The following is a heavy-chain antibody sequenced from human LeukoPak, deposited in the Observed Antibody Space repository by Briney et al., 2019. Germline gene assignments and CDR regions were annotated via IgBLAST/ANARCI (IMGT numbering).Heavy chain of an antibody. D-gene: IGHD3-10*01. J-gene: IGHJ5*02. CDR1: GVSIGSHY. CDR3: ARIQGMVRGVIISNHWFDP. V-gene: IGHV4-59*11. CDR2: IYYSGST. Sequence: SETLSLTCTVSGVSIGSHYWSWIRQPPGKGLEWIGYIYYSGSTNYNPSLRSRVTISVDTSKNQFSLKLSSVTAADTAVYYCARIQGMVRGVIISNHWFDPWGQGTLVTVSS.